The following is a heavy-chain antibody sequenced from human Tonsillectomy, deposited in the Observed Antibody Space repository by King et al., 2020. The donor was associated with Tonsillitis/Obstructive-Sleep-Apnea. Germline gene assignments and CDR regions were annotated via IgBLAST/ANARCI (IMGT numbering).Heavy chain of an antibody. V-gene: IGHV3-43*02. CDR2: ISGDGGST. Sequence: VQLVESGGGVVQPGGSLRLSCAASGFTFDDYAMHWGRQAPGKVLEWVSLISGDGGSTYYADSVKGRFIISNDNSKNSLYLQMNSMRTEDNALYYCAKASIAAGRRYYYYYYMDVWGKGTTVTVSS. D-gene: IGHD6-6*01. CDR3: AKASIAAGRRYYYYYYMDV. J-gene: IGHJ6*03. CDR1: GFTFDDYA.